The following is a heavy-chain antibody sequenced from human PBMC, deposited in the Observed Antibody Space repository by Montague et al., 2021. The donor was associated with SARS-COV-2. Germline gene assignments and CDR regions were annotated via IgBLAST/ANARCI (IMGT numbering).Heavy chain of an antibody. V-gene: IGHV4-34*01. D-gene: IGHD3-10*01. CDR1: GGSFSGYY. J-gene: IGHJ6*02. Sequence: SETLSLTCAVYGGSFSGYYWSWIRLPPGKGLEWIGEINHSGSANYNPSLKSRVTISVDTSKNQFSLKLSSVTAADTAVYYCARVRDYGSGTSLCMDVWGQGTPVTVSS. CDR2: INHSGSA. CDR3: ARVRDYGSGTSLCMDV.